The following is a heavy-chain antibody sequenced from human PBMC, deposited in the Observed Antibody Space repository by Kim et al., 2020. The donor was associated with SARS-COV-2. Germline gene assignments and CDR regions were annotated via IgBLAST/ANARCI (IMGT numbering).Heavy chain of an antibody. Sequence: SETLSLTCTVSGGSISSYYWSWIRQPPGKGLEWIGYIYYSGSTNYNPSLKSRVTISVDTSKNQFSLKLSSVTAADTAVYYCARENAPEQQLDWFDPWGQGTLVTVSS. V-gene: IGHV4-59*01. CDR1: GGSISSYY. CDR3: ARENAPEQQLDWFDP. D-gene: IGHD6-13*01. CDR2: IYYSGST. J-gene: IGHJ5*02.